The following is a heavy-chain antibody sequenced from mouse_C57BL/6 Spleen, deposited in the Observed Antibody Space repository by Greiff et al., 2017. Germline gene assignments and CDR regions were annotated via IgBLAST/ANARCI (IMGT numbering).Heavy chain of an antibody. D-gene: IGHD1-1*01. Sequence: QVQLQQSGAELVRPGASVTLSCKASGYTFTDYEMHWVKQTPVHGLEWIGAIDPETGGTAYNQKFKGKAILTADKSSSTAYMELRSLTSEDSAVYYCTRKGVYYGSRYWYFDVWGTGTTVTVSS. CDR3: TRKGVYYGSRYWYFDV. CDR1: GYTFTDYE. V-gene: IGHV1-15*01. CDR2: IDPETGGT. J-gene: IGHJ1*03.